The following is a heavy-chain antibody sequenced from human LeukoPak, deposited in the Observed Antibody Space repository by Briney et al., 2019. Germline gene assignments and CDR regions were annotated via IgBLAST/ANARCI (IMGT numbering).Heavy chain of an antibody. J-gene: IGHJ3*02. CDR3: GRVRGQLERRRAFDI. Sequence: ASVKVSCKASGGTFSSYAISWVRQAPGQGLEWMGGIIPIFGTANYAQKFQGRVTITADESTSTAYMELSSVGSEDTAVYCCGRVRGQLERRRAFDIWGQGTMVTVSS. CDR1: GGTFSSYA. D-gene: IGHD1-1*01. V-gene: IGHV1-69*13. CDR2: IIPIFGTA.